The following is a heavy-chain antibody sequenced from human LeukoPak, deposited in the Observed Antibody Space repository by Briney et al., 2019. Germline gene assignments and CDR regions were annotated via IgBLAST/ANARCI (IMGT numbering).Heavy chain of an antibody. CDR1: GGSTSSSSYY. Sequence: SETLSLTCTVSGGSTSSSSYYWGWIRQPPGKGLEWIGSIYYSGSTYYNPSLKSRVTISVDTSKNQFSLKLSSVTAADTAVYYCARPHGSQQLAPYWGQGTLVTVSS. D-gene: IGHD6-13*01. CDR2: IYYSGST. CDR3: ARPHGSQQLAPY. J-gene: IGHJ4*02. V-gene: IGHV4-39*01.